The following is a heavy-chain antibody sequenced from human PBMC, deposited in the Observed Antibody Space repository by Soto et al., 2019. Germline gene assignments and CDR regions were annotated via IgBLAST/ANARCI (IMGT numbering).Heavy chain of an antibody. D-gene: IGHD2-2*01. CDR2: ISAYNGNT. Sequence: ASVKVSCKASGYTFTSYGISWVRQAPGQGLEWMGWISAYNGNTNYAQKLQGRVTMTTDTSTSTAYMELRSLRPDDTAVYYCARMGSDIVVVPAATRIDYWGQGTLVTVPQ. J-gene: IGHJ4*02. CDR3: ARMGSDIVVVPAATRIDY. V-gene: IGHV1-18*01. CDR1: GYTFTSYG.